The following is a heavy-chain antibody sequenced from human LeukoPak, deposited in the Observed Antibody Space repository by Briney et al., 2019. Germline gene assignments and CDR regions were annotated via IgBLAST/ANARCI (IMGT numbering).Heavy chain of an antibody. D-gene: IGHD6-19*01. CDR2: IYYSGST. CDR1: GASISGSHYY. V-gene: IGHV4-39*01. CDR3: ARHMVGGILFDY. J-gene: IGHJ4*02. Sequence: PSETLSLTCTVSGASISGSHYYWGWIRQPPGKGLEWIATIYYSGSTYYNPSLKSRVSISVDTSRNQFSLRLSSVTAADTAVYYCARHMVGGILFDYWGQGTLVTVSS.